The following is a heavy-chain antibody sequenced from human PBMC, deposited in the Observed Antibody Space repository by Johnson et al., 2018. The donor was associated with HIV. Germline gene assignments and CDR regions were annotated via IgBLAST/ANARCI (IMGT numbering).Heavy chain of an antibody. CDR1: GFTVSSNY. J-gene: IGHJ3*02. Sequence: VQLVESGGGLVQPGGSLRLSCAASGFTVSSNYMSWVRQAPGKGLEWVSVISSGGSTYYADAVEGRFTITRANFKNTLYLQMNSMRAEDTAVYYCARDSPGIKLWDDAFDIWGRGTGVTVTS. V-gene: IGHV3-66*01. CDR2: ISSGGST. D-gene: IGHD5-18*01. CDR3: ARDSPGIKLWDDAFDI.